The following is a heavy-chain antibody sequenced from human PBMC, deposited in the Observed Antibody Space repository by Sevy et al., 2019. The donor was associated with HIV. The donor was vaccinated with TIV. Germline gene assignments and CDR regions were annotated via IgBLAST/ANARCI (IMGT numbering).Heavy chain of an antibody. J-gene: IGHJ3*02. CDR3: AKGYYYDSSGYYEADLGHAFDI. CDR2: ISGSVGST. CDR1: GFTFSSYA. Sequence: GGSLRLSCAASGFTFSSYAMSWVRQAPGKGLEWVSAISGSVGSTYYADSVKGRFTISRDNSKNTLYLQMNSLRAEDTAVYYCAKGYYYDSSGYYEADLGHAFDIWGQGTMVTVSS. D-gene: IGHD3-22*01. V-gene: IGHV3-23*01.